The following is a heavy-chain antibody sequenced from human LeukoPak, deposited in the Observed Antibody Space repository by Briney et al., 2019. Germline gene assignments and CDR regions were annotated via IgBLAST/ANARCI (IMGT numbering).Heavy chain of an antibody. J-gene: IGHJ3*02. CDR1: DDSFSSHY. CDR2: ISYIGST. V-gene: IGHV4-59*11. D-gene: IGHD4-17*01. Sequence: PSETLSLTCAVSDDSFSSHYWTWIRQPPGKGLEWIGYISYIGSTNYNPSLKSRVTISIDTSRNQFSLRLSSVTAADTAVYYCARDLVTVTKGYDIWGQGTMVSVSS. CDR3: ARDLVTVTKGYDI.